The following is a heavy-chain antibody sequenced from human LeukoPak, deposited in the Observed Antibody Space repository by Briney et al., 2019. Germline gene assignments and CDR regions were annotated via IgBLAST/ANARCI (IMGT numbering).Heavy chain of an antibody. CDR2: INPNSGGT. CDR1: GYTFTGYY. CDR3: ARDQWRYLDN. V-gene: IGHV1-2*02. D-gene: IGHD3-9*01. Sequence: GASVKVSCKASGYTFTGYYMHWVRQAPGQGLEWMGWINPNSGGTNYAQKFQGRVTMTTDTSTSTAYMELRSLRSDDTAVYYCARDQWRYLDNWGQGTLVTVSS. J-gene: IGHJ4*02.